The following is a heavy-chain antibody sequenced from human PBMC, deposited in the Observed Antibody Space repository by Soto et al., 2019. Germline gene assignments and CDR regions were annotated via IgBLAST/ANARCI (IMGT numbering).Heavy chain of an antibody. D-gene: IGHD3-3*02. V-gene: IGHV1-69*12. CDR1: GGTFGNSA. J-gene: IGHJ6*02. CDR3: ARDKDRQQLGGNYYYGIDV. Sequence: QVQLVQSGAEVKKPGSSVTVSCKASGGTFGNSAISWVRQAPGQGLEWMGGIIPILPTPDYAQKFQGRVTITEDESTRTAYMELTSLGSDDTAVYYCARDKDRQQLGGNYYYGIDVWGQGTTVTVSS. CDR2: IIPILPTP.